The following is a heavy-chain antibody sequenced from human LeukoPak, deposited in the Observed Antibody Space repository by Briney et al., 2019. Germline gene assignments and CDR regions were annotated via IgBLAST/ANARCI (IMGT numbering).Heavy chain of an antibody. CDR2: IIPIFGTA. CDR3: ATAVGIAARGMGYYYYYYMDV. V-gene: IGHV1-69*01. D-gene: IGHD6-6*01. J-gene: IGHJ6*03. CDR1: GGTFSSYA. Sequence: SVKVSCKASGGTFSSYAISWVRQAPGQGLEWMGGIIPIFGTANYAQKFQGRVTITADESTSTAYMELSSLRSEDTAVYYCATAVGIAARGMGYYYYYYMDVWGKGTTVTVSS.